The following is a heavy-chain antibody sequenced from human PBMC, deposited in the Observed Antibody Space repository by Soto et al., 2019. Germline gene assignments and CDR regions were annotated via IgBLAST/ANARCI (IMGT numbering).Heavy chain of an antibody. Sequence: LSLTCDVSGYSISSGYYWAWVRQPPGKGMEWIGSINHRGNSYYNPSLKSRVTISVDTFKNQGSLKVSSVTAADTAVYYCVRSGDDYGSYIDYWGQGTLVTVSS. V-gene: IGHV4-38-2*01. CDR1: GYSISSGYY. J-gene: IGHJ4*02. D-gene: IGHD4-17*01. CDR2: INHRGNS. CDR3: VRSGDDYGSYIDY.